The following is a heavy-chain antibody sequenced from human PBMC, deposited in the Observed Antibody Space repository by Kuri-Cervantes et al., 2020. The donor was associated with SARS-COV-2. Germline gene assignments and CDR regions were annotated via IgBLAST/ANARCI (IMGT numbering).Heavy chain of an antibody. CDR2: IIPVFGTT. Sequence: SVKVSCKASGCTFSNFAISGVRQAPGQGLEWMGGIIPVFGTTNNAQRLQGRVTISADEARSTVYMELSSLTFEDTAIYYCAQTIPARRRSPGDFYLYYMDVWGKGTSVTVSS. D-gene: IGHD6-6*01. J-gene: IGHJ6*03. V-gene: IGHV1-69*13. CDR3: AQTIPARRRSPGDFYLYYMDV. CDR1: GCTFSNFA.